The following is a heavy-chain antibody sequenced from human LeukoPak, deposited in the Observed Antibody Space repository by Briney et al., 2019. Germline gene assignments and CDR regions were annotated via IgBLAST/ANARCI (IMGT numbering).Heavy chain of an antibody. D-gene: IGHD2-15*01. CDR1: GFTFSSYS. CDR2: ISSSSSYI. CDR3: ARVSCSGGSCSYYFDY. Sequence: PGGSLRLSCAASGFTFSSYSMNWVRQAPGKGLEWVSSISSSSSYIYYADSVKGRFAISRDNAKNSLYLQMNSLRAEDTAVYYCARVSCSGGSCSYYFDYWGQGTLVTVSS. J-gene: IGHJ4*02. V-gene: IGHV3-21*01.